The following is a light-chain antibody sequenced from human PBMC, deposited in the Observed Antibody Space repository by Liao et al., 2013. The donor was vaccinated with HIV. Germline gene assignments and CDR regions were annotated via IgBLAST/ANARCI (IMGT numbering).Light chain of an antibody. Sequence: SYELTQPPSVSVAPGKTARITCGGNNIGSKSVHWYQQKPGQAPVLVIFYDSDRPSGIPERFSGSNSGNTATLTISGTQAMDEADYYCQAWDTNTAAYVFGTGTKVTVL. V-gene: IGLV3-21*01. CDR2: YDS. CDR3: QAWDTNTAAYV. CDR1: NIGSKS. J-gene: IGLJ1*01.